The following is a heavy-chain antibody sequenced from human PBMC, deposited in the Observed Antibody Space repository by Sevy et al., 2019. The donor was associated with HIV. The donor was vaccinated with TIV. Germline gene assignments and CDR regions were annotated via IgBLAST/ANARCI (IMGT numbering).Heavy chain of an antibody. CDR3: ARGGGLTDYGMDV. D-gene: IGHD3-16*01. CDR2: MYYSGSI. Sequence: SETLSLTCAVSDGSISPYSWNWIRQPPGKGLEWIGYMYYSGSIKYNPSFKSRVTISVDMSKNQVSLNRRSVTAADTAVYYCARGGGLTDYGMDVWGQGTTVTVSS. J-gene: IGHJ6*02. CDR1: DGSISPYS. V-gene: IGHV4-59*01.